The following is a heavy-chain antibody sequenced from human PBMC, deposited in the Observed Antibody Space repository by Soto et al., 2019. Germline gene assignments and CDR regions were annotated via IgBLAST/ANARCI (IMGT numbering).Heavy chain of an antibody. V-gene: IGHV3-48*02. Sequence: DVQLVESGGGVVQPGGSLRLSCAASGFIFRNYHMNWVRQAPGKGLEWVSYIRNSGNIIYYADSVKGRFTISRDNAKDSLYLQMNSLRDADTAVYYCTRQNIEPGSGWYPWGQGTLVTVSS. CDR2: IRNSGNII. J-gene: IGHJ5*02. CDR1: GFIFRNYH. CDR3: TRQNIEPGSGWYP. D-gene: IGHD6-13*01.